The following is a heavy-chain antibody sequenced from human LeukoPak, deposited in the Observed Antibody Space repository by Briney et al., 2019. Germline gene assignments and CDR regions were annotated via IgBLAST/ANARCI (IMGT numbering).Heavy chain of an antibody. J-gene: IGHJ5*02. CDR3: ARRGTDYCTPSSCHPNWFAP. Sequence: PGGCLRLSCAASGFTFSSFEMNWVRQAPGKGLEWVSYISSGGTTMYYADPVKGRFTISRDNAKNSLYLQMNSLRAEDTAVYFCARRGTDYCTPSSCHPNWFAPWGQGTQVTVSS. V-gene: IGHV3-48*03. CDR2: ISSGGTTM. CDR1: GFTFSSFE. D-gene: IGHD4-11*01.